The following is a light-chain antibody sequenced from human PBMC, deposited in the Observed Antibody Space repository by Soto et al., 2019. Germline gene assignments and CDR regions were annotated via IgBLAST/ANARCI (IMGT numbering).Light chain of an antibody. CDR3: QQYDSPVT. Sequence: DIQMTQSPSTLSASVGDRVTITCRASQSISGWLAWYQQKPGKAPKLLIYKASSLESGVPSRFSGSGSGTEFTLTISSLQPDDFATYYCQQYDSPVTFGPGTKVDIK. CDR1: QSISGW. CDR2: KAS. J-gene: IGKJ3*01. V-gene: IGKV1-5*03.